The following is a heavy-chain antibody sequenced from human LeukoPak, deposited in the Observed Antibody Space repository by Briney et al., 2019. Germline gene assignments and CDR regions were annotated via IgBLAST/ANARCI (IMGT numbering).Heavy chain of an antibody. D-gene: IGHD3-16*02. CDR2: ISGSGATT. CDR3: AKGGGLSVKVKNWFDT. Sequence: PGGSLRLSCAASGFTFSTYAVTWVRQAPGKGLEWVSVISGSGATTYYADSVKGRFTISRDNSQNTLYLQMNSLRAEDTAVYFCAKGGGLSVKVKNWFDTWGLGTLVTVSS. V-gene: IGHV3-23*01. J-gene: IGHJ5*02. CDR1: GFTFSTYA.